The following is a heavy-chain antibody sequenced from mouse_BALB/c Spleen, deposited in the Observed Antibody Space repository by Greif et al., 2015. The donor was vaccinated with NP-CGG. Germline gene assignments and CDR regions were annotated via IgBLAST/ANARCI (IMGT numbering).Heavy chain of an antibody. V-gene: IGHV1-66*01. Sequence: VQLQQSGPELVKPGASVKISCKASGYSFTSYYIHWVKQRPGQGLEWIGWIFPGSGNTKYNEKFKGKATLTADTSSSTAYMQLSSLTSEDSAVYFCARSITTGFAYWGQGTPVTVSA. J-gene: IGHJ3*01. D-gene: IGHD2-4*01. CDR1: GYSFTSYY. CDR2: IFPGSGNT. CDR3: ARSITTGFAY.